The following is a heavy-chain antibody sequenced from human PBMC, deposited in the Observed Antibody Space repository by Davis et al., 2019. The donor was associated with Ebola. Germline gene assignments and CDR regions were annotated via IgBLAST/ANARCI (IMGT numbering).Heavy chain of an antibody. CDR2: IWDDGSNK. D-gene: IGHD2-15*01. V-gene: IGHV3-33*06. CDR1: GFTLSGYD. Sequence: GESLKISCAASGFTLSGYDMNWVRQAPGKGLQWVAVIWDDGSNKYYADSVKGRFTISRDNSKNTLHLQMNSLRVEDTAIYYCAKDTPNIWFDVWGQGTMVAVSS. J-gene: IGHJ3*01. CDR3: AKDTPNIWFDV.